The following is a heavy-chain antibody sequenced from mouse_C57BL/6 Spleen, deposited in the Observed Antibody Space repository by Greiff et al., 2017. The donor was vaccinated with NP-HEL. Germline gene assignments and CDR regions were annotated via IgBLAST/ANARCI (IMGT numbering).Heavy chain of an antibody. D-gene: IGHD2-2*01. J-gene: IGHJ2*01. Sequence: EVKLMESGAELVKPGASVKLSCTASGFNIKDYYMHWVKQRTEQGLEWIGRIDPEDGETKYAPKFQGKATITADTSSNTSYLQLSSLTSEDTAGYYCARDYGYDCFDYWGQGTTLTVSS. CDR2: IDPEDGET. CDR1: GFNIKDYY. V-gene: IGHV14-2*01. CDR3: ARDYGYDCFDY.